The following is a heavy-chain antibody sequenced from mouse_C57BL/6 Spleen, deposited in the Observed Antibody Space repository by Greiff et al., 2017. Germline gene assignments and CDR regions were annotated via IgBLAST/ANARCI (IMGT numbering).Heavy chain of an antibody. CDR3: ASNDGYYAWFAY. CDR1: GYTFTSYW. D-gene: IGHD2-3*01. V-gene: IGHV1-55*01. CDR2: IYPGSGST. J-gene: IGHJ3*01. Sequence: QVQLQQPGAELVKPGASVKMSCKASGYTFTSYWITWVKQRPGQGLEWIGDIYPGSGSTNYNEKFKSKATLTVDTSSSTAYMQLSSLTSEDSAVYYCASNDGYYAWFAYGGQGTLVTVAA.